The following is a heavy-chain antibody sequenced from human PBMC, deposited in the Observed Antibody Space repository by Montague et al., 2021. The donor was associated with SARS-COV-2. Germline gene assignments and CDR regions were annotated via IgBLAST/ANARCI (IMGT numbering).Heavy chain of an antibody. CDR1: GFTFNNYA. CDR3: VRASLIKARIAAAGTTVY. D-gene: IGHD6-13*01. J-gene: IGHJ4*02. CDR2: ISYDGSNK. V-gene: IGHV3-30*09. Sequence: SLRLSCAASGFTFNNYAMHWVRQAPGKGLEWVAIISYDGSNKYYADSVKGRFVISRDNSKNTLYLQMNSLRAEDTAVYYCVRASLIKARIAAAGTTVYWGQGTLVTISS.